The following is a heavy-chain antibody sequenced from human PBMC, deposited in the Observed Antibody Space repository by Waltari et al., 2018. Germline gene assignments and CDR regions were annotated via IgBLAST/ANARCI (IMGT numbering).Heavy chain of an antibody. CDR3: ARDSSDSVLLWFRELLRTYPPPVDY. CDR2: IYHSGST. Sequence: QVQLQESGPGLVQPSGTLSLTCAVSGGSISSSNWWSWVRQTPGKGLEWIGEIYHSGSTNYNPSLKSRVTISRDNAKNSLYLQMNSLRAEDTAVYYCARDSSDSVLLWFRELLRTYPPPVDYWGQGTLVTVSS. J-gene: IGHJ4*02. V-gene: IGHV4-4*02. CDR1: GGSISSSNW. D-gene: IGHD3-10*01.